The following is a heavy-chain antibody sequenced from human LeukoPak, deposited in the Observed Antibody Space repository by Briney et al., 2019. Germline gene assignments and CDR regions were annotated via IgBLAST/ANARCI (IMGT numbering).Heavy chain of an antibody. D-gene: IGHD3-22*01. CDR3: AKRGYDSSGYYFIAAHEYFQH. Sequence: GGSLTLSCAASGFTFSRYAMSWVRQAPGKGLEWVSAISGSGGSTYYADSVKGRFTISRDNSKNTLYLQMNSLRAEDTAVYYCAKRGYDSSGYYFIAAHEYFQHWGEGTLVTVSS. CDR1: GFTFSRYA. V-gene: IGHV3-23*01. CDR2: ISGSGGST. J-gene: IGHJ1*01.